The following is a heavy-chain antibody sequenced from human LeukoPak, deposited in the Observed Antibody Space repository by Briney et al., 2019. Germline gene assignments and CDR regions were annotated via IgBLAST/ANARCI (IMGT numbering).Heavy chain of an antibody. J-gene: IGHJ4*02. Sequence: PSETLSLTCTVSKYSISSGYYWGWIRQPPGKGLEWIGSIYHSGSTYYNPSLKSRVTISVDTSKNQFSLKLSSVTAADTAVYYCARDLPSIARLYYFDYWGQGTLVTVSS. CDR1: KYSISSGYY. CDR2: IYHSGST. V-gene: IGHV4-38-2*02. CDR3: ARDLPSIARLYYFDY. D-gene: IGHD6-6*01.